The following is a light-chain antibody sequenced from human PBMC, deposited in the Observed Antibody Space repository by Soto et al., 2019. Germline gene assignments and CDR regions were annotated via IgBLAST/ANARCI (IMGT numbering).Light chain of an antibody. CDR3: QQYNSYSPRT. V-gene: IGKV1-5*01. Sequence: DIQMTQSPSTLSASVGDIVTITCRASQSISTYLAWYQQKPGKAPNLLIYDASTLKSPVPSRFSGSGSGTEFTLTISNLQPDDFATYYCQQYNSYSPRTFGQGTRVEIK. CDR2: DAS. CDR1: QSISTY. J-gene: IGKJ1*01.